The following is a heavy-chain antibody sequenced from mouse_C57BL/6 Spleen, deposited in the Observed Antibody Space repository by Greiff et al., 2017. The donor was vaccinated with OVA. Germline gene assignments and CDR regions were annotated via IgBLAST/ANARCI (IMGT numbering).Heavy chain of an antibody. CDR2: IRNKANGYTT. V-gene: IGHV7-3*01. D-gene: IGHD1-1*01. Sequence: EVQLVESGGGLVQPGGSLSLSCAASGFTFTDYYMSWVRQPPGKALEWLGFIRNKANGYTTEYSASVKGRFTISRDNSQSILYLQMNALRAEDSSTYYCARYRGYGSSYLYAMDYWGQGTSVTVSS. J-gene: IGHJ4*01. CDR1: GFTFTDYY. CDR3: ARYRGYGSSYLYAMDY.